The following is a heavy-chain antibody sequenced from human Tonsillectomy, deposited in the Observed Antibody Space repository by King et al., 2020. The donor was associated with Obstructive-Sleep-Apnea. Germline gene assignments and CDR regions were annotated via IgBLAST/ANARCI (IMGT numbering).Heavy chain of an antibody. D-gene: IGHD1-1*01. Sequence: VQLVESGGGVVQPGGSLRLSCAASGFIFSNYAMHWVRQAPGKGLEWVAFIRYDGSNKYYADSVKGRFTISRDNSKNTLYLQMNSLRTEDTAVYYCAKDTSSVAYWGPGTLVTVSS. J-gene: IGHJ4*02. CDR1: GFIFSNYA. CDR2: IRYDGSNK. V-gene: IGHV3-30*02. CDR3: AKDTSSVAY.